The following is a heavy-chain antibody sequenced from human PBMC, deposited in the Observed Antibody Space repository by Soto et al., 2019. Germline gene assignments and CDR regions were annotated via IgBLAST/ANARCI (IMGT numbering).Heavy chain of an antibody. Sequence: SETLSLTCSVSGDSISTEGYYWSWIRQHPGKGLEWIGYIYYSGLTSYNPSLKSRVTISRATSKNQFYLKLSPVTAADTAVYYCARSRSYYVEDFQKWGQGTLVTSPQ. CDR2: IYYSGLT. CDR1: GDSISTEGYY. J-gene: IGHJ1*01. V-gene: IGHV4-31*03. CDR3: ARSRSYYVEDFQK. D-gene: IGHD1-26*01.